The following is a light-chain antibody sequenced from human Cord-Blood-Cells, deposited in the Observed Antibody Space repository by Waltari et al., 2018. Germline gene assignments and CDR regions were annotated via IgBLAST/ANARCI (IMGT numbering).Light chain of an antibody. CDR1: SSDVGGYNY. J-gene: IGLJ1*01. Sequence: QSALTQPASVSGSPGQSITISCTGTSSDVGGYNYVSWYQQQPGKAPKLMIYDVSNRPSGVSNRFSGSKSGNTASLTISGLQAEDEADYYCSSYTSSSTPNVFGTGTKVTVL. CDR2: DVS. CDR3: SSYTSSSTPNV. V-gene: IGLV2-14*01.